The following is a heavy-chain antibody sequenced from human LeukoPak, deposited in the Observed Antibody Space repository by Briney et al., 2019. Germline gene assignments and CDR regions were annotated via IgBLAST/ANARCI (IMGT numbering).Heavy chain of an antibody. CDR2: INHSGST. J-gene: IGHJ4*02. CDR3: ASHSTVTTGGIDY. CDR1: GGSFSGYY. D-gene: IGHD4-17*01. Sequence: SETLSLTCAVYGGSFSGYYWSWIRQPPGKGLEWIGEINHSGSTNYNPSLKSRVTISVDTSKNQFSLKLSSVTAADTAVYYCASHSTVTTGGIDYWGQGTLVTVSS. V-gene: IGHV4-34*01.